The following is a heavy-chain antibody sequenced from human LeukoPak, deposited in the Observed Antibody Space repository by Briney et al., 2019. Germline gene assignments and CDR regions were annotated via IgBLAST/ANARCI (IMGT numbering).Heavy chain of an antibody. D-gene: IGHD3-3*01. CDR2: ISAYNGNT. CDR1: GYTFTSYG. CDR3: ARDPAYYDFWSGYLPDY. J-gene: IGHJ4*02. V-gene: IGHV1-18*01. Sequence: ASVKVSCKASGYTFTSYGISWVRQAPGQGLEWMEWISAYNGNTNYAQKLQGRVTMTTDTSTSTAYMELRSLRSDDTAVYYCARDPAYYDFWSGYLPDYWGQGTLVTVSS.